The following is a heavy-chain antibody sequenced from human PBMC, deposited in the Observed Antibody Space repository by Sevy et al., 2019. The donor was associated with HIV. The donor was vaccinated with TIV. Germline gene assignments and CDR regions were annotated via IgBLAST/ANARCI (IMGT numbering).Heavy chain of an antibody. V-gene: IGHV1-18*01. CDR3: ARVEVPNVMIDY. J-gene: IGHJ4*02. CDR2: ISAYNGNT. D-gene: IGHD2-21*01. Sequence: ASVKVSCKASGYTFTSYGISWVRQAPGQGLEGLGWISAYNGNTNYALKLQGRVTMTPDTSTSPAYMELRSLRSDDTAVYYCARVEVPNVMIDYWGQGTLVTVSS. CDR1: GYTFTSYG.